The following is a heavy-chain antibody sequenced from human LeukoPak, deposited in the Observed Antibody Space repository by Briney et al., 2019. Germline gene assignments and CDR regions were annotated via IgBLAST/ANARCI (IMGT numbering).Heavy chain of an antibody. V-gene: IGHV4-39*01. CDR2: VDYSGST. CDR1: GGSISSSSYY. D-gene: IGHD5-24*01. J-gene: IGHJ4*02. CDR3: ARRAGRDGYNYPLDY. Sequence: KSSETLSLTCTVSGGSISSSSYYWGWLRQPPGKGLEWIGSVDYSGSTYYHPSLKTRFTISVETTKNQFSLKLSSVTAADTAVYYCARRAGRDGYNYPLDYWGQGTLVTVSS.